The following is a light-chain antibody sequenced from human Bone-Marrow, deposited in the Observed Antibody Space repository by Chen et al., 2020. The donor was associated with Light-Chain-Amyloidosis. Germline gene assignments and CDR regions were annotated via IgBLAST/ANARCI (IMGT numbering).Light chain of an antibody. V-gene: IGLV2-14*01. CDR2: EVT. Sequence: QSALTQPASMSGSPGPSIPISCTGTSSDVGGDKHVSWYQQHPDKAPKLMIYEVTNRPSWVPDRFSGSKSDNTASLTISGLQTEDEADYFCSSYTITNTLVFGSGTRVTVL. CDR3: SSYTITNTLV. J-gene: IGLJ1*01. CDR1: SSDVGGDKH.